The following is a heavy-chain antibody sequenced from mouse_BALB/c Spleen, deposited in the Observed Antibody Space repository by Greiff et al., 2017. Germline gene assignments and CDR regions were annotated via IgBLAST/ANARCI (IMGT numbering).Heavy chain of an antibody. CDR3: AGNYVGFDY. CDR1: GYSITSGYY. Sequence: VQLQQSGPGLVKPSQSLSLTCSVTGYSITSGYYWNWIRQFPGNKLEWMGYISYDGSNNYNPSLKNRISITRDTSKNQFFLKLNSVTTEDTATYYWAGNYVGFDYWGQGTTLTVSS. D-gene: IGHD2-1*01. CDR2: ISYDGSN. J-gene: IGHJ2*01. V-gene: IGHV3-6*02.